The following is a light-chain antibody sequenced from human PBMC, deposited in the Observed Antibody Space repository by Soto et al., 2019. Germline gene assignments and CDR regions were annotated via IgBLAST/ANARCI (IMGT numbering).Light chain of an antibody. CDR3: QQYGNLPPAYT. Sequence: DIQLTQSPSSLSASVGDRITITCQATQDIENHLNWYQQKPGKAPKLLLYDASNLETGVPSRFSGTGSGPECTFTISSLQPEDIATYYCQQYGNLPPAYTFGKGTKLEIK. V-gene: IGKV1-33*01. J-gene: IGKJ2*01. CDR1: QDIENH. CDR2: DAS.